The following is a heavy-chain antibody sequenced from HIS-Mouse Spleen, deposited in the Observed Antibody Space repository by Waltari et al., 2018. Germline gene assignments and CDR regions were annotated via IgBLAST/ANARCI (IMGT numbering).Heavy chain of an antibody. J-gene: IGHJ2*01. D-gene: IGHD6-13*01. CDR1: GGSISSSSYY. CDR3: AREIPYSSSWYDWYFDL. V-gene: IGHV4-39*07. Sequence: QLQLQESGPGLVKPSETLSLTCTVSGGSISSSSYYWGWIRQPPGKGLEWIGSIYYSGRTYYNPSLKIRVTISVDTSKNQFSLKLSSVTAADMAVYYCAREIPYSSSWYDWYFDLWGRGTLVTVSS. CDR2: IYYSGRT.